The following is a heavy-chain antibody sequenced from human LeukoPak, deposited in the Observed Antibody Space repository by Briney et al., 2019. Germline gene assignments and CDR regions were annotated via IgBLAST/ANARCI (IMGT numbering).Heavy chain of an antibody. J-gene: IGHJ4*02. CDR3: AGVKKVNYDSSGPYGY. V-gene: IGHV1-69*05. Sequence: ASVKVSCKASGGTFSSYAISWVRQAPGQGLEWMGRIIPIFGTANYAQKSQGRVTITTDESTSTAYMELSSLRSEDTAVYYCAGVKKVNYDSSGPYGYWGQGTLVTVSS. CDR1: GGTFSSYA. CDR2: IIPIFGTA. D-gene: IGHD3-22*01.